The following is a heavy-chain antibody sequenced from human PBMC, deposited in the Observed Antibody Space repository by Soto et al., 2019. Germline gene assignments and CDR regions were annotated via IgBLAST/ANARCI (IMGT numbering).Heavy chain of an antibody. V-gene: IGHV3-74*01. CDR1: GFAFSSEW. Sequence: EVQLVESGGGLVQPGGSLRLSCAAFGFAFSSEWMHWVRQAPGKGLVWVSRIDPYDTGITYADSVKGRFTISRDNAKNTLYLQMNSLRAEDTAVYYCTSDTFGARDSWGQGTLVTVSS. D-gene: IGHD2-15*01. CDR3: TSDTFGARDS. J-gene: IGHJ4*02. CDR2: IDPYDTGI.